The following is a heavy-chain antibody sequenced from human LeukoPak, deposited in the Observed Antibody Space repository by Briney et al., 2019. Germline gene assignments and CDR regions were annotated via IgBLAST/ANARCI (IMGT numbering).Heavy chain of an antibody. Sequence: ASVKVSCKPSGYTFTDYFMHWVRQAPGQGLEWMGWINPNSGGTRYAQNFQGRVTMTRDTSINTHYMELSGLTPDGTAVYYCARRADWGMSGNRPWCDPWDQGTLVTVSS. V-gene: IGHV1-2*02. CDR1: GYTFTDYF. D-gene: IGHD5-18*01. CDR2: INPNSGGT. CDR3: ARRADWGMSGNRPWCDP. J-gene: IGHJ5*02.